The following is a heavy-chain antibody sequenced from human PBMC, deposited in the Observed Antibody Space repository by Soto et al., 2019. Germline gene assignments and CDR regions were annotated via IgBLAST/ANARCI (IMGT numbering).Heavy chain of an antibody. V-gene: IGHV3-30-3*02. D-gene: IGHD3-10*01. CDR1: GFTFSTYA. CDR3: AKPCMVRGVLQYYFDY. J-gene: IGHJ4*02. CDR2: ISYDVSNK. Sequence: QVQLVESGGGVVQPGRSLRLSCAASGFTFSTYAMHWVRQAPGKGLEWVAIISYDVSNKYYADSVKGRFTISRDNSKNTLYLQMNSLRAEDTAVYYCAKPCMVRGVLQYYFDYWGQGTLVTVSS.